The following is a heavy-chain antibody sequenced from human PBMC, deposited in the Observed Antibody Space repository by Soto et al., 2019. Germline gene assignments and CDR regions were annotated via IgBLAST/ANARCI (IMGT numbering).Heavy chain of an antibody. CDR3: ARIQLDTIMALDC. Sequence: QVQLVESGGGVVQPGRSLRLSCAVSGFTFNTYGFHWVRQAPGKGLEWVSVIWSDGNNKYYADSVKGRFTISRDSSKNTLYLKMNSLRVEDTAVYYCARIQLDTIMALDCWGQGTVVTVSS. V-gene: IGHV3-33*01. CDR2: IWSDGNNK. D-gene: IGHD1-1*01. CDR1: GFTFNTYG. J-gene: IGHJ4*02.